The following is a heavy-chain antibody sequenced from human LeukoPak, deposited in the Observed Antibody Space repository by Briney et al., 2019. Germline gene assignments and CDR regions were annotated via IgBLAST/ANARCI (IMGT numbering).Heavy chain of an antibody. CDR2: ITGRGDDT. Sequence: GGSLRLSCAASGFTFSNYDMNWVRQAPGKGLEWLSGITGRGDDTKYADSVKGRFIISRDNSKNTVHLHLNGLTVEDAAVYYCAKDIFSSVGTPDYWGQGTRVTVSS. V-gene: IGHV3-23*01. CDR1: GFTFSNYD. CDR3: AKDIFSSVGTPDY. D-gene: IGHD3-3*02. J-gene: IGHJ4*02.